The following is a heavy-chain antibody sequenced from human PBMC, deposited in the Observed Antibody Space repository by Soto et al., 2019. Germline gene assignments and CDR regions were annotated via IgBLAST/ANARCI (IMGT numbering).Heavy chain of an antibody. V-gene: IGHV1-18*01. Sequence: ASVKVCCKASGYTFTSYGISWVRQAPGQGLEWMGWISAYNGNTNYAQKLQGRVTMTTDTSTSTAYMELRSLRSDDTAVYYCARIHDYGDYGSAFDIWGQGTMVTVS. D-gene: IGHD4-17*01. J-gene: IGHJ3*02. CDR2: ISAYNGNT. CDR3: ARIHDYGDYGSAFDI. CDR1: GYTFTSYG.